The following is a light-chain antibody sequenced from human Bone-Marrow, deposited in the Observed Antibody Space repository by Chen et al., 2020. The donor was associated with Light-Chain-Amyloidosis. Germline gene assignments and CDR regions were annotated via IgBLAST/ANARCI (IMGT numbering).Light chain of an antibody. CDR3: QSYDSSLSGSV. CDR1: SSNIGAGYD. Sequence: QSVLTQPPSVSGAPGQSVTISCTGSSSNIGAGYDVHWYQQLPGTAPKLLIYVNNNRPSGVPDRFSGSKSGTSASLAITGLQAEDEADYYCQSYDSSLSGSVFGGGTKLTVL. V-gene: IGLV1-40*01. CDR2: VNN. J-gene: IGLJ3*02.